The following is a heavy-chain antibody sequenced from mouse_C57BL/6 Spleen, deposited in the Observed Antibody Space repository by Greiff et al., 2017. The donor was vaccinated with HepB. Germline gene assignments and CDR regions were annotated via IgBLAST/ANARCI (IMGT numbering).Heavy chain of an antibody. J-gene: IGHJ2*01. V-gene: IGHV5-6*01. Sequence: EVHLVESGGDLVKPGGSLKLSCAASGFTFSSYGMSWVRQTPDKRLEWVATISSGGSYTYYPDSVKGRFTISRDNAKNTLYLQTGSLKSEDTAMYYCARQRGAAQAGFDYWGQGTTLTVSS. D-gene: IGHD3-2*02. CDR2: ISSGGSYT. CDR1: GFTFSSYG. CDR3: ARQRGAAQAGFDY.